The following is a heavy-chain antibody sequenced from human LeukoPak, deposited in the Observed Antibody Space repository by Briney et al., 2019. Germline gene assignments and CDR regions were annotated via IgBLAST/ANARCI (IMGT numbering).Heavy chain of an antibody. CDR3: ARTGFFGSSSFVVSAFDI. V-gene: IGHV3-48*01. Sequence: GGSLRLSCAASGFTFSSYSMNWVRQAPGKGLEWVSYISSSSSTIYYADSVKGRFTISRDNAKNSLYLQMNSLRAEDTAVYYCARTGFFGSSSFVVSAFDIWGQGTMVTVSS. D-gene: IGHD6-13*01. J-gene: IGHJ3*02. CDR2: ISSSSSTI. CDR1: GFTFSSYS.